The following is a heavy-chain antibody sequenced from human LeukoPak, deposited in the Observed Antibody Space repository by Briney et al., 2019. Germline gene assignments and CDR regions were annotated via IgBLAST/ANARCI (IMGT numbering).Heavy chain of an antibody. Sequence: SETLSLTCTVSGGSISSGSYYWGWIRQPPGKGLEWIGSVYYTGSTYYSPSLKSQVTISVDTSKNEFSLKLNSVTAADTAVYFCARASGAAAAWWFDPWGQGTLVTVSS. V-gene: IGHV4-39*07. CDR2: VYYTGST. CDR3: ARASGAAAAWWFDP. CDR1: GGSISSGSYY. D-gene: IGHD6-13*01. J-gene: IGHJ5*02.